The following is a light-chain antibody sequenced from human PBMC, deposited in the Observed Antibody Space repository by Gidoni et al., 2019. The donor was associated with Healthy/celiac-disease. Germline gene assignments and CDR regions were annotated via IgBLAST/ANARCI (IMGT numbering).Light chain of an antibody. CDR3: QSYDSSLSGSVV. Sequence: QSVLTQPPSASRPPGQRVTIPCTGRSSHIGAGYDVHCYQQLPGTAPKLLIYGNSNRPSGVPVRFSGSKSGTSAALVITGLQAEDEADYYCQSYDSSLSGSVVFGGGTKLTVL. CDR2: GNS. CDR1: SSHIGAGYD. J-gene: IGLJ2*01. V-gene: IGLV1-40*01.